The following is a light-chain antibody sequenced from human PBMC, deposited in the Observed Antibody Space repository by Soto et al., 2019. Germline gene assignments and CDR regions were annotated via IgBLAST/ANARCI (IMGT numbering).Light chain of an antibody. CDR2: GAS. CDR1: QSVSSSY. CDR3: KQYGRSPPYT. J-gene: IGKJ2*01. Sequence: EIVLTQSPGTLSLSPGERATLSCRASQSVSSSYLAWYQQKHGQAPRLLIYGASSRANGIPVRFSGSGSGTEFTLTIIRLEPEDFSVYYCKQYGRSPPYTFGAGTKLEIK. V-gene: IGKV3-20*01.